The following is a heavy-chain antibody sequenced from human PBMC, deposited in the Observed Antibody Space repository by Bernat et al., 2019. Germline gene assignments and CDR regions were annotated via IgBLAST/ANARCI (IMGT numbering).Heavy chain of an antibody. J-gene: IGHJ4*02. V-gene: IGHV4-39*01. D-gene: IGHD5-12*01. CDR1: GCPISSNIYY. CDR2: VDFGGST. CDR3: ARRGYSDYDLFDY. Sequence: QLQLQESGPGLVKPSETLSLTCTVSGCPISSNIYYLDWIPQPPGKGLEWIGSVDFGGSTYYNTSLKSRVTISVDTSKNQFSLKLSSVTAADTAVYYCARRGYSDYDLFDYWGQGTLVTVSS.